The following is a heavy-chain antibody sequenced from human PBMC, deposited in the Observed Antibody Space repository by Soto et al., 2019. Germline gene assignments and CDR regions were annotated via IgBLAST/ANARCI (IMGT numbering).Heavy chain of an antibody. Sequence: ASVNVSCKASGYTFTSYGISWLRQAPGQGLEWMGWISAYIGNTNYAQKLQGRVTMTTDTSTSTAYMELRSLRSDDTAVYFCARDWIPKDCSSTSCFSGWGGYYYYYGMDVWGQGTTVTVSS. CDR2: ISAYIGNT. V-gene: IGHV1-18*01. D-gene: IGHD2-2*01. CDR1: GYTFTSYG. CDR3: ARDWIPKDCSSTSCFSGWGGYYYYYGMDV. J-gene: IGHJ6*02.